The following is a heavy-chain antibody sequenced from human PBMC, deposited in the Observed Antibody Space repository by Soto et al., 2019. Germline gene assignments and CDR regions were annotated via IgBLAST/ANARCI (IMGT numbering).Heavy chain of an antibody. Sequence: EVQLVESGGGLVQPGGSLRLSCAGSGFTFSDYYIDWVRQAPGKGLEWVGRARDKGNSYSTDYAASVQGRFTVSRDASKNSLFLQINSLQSEDTGLYYCSRSIYGTTSSDYWGQGTLVTVSS. V-gene: IGHV3-72*01. D-gene: IGHD1-1*01. CDR1: GFTFSDYY. CDR3: SRSIYGTTSSDY. J-gene: IGHJ4*02. CDR2: ARDKGNSYST.